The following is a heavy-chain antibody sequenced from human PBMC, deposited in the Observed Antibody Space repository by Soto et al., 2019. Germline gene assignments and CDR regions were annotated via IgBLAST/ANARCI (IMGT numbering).Heavy chain of an antibody. CDR1: GFTFDDYT. CDR3: VKGASGAGLVFDF. Sequence: EVQLVESGGVVVQPGGSLRLSCAASGFTFDDYTMHWVRQRPGKGLEWLSLVSWDSDKRIYADSVKGRFTISRDNITTSLLLQMNSLRAGDTAVYFCVKGASGAGLVFDFWGLGTMVTVSS. J-gene: IGHJ3*01. D-gene: IGHD2-21*01. CDR2: VSWDSDKR. V-gene: IGHV3-43*01.